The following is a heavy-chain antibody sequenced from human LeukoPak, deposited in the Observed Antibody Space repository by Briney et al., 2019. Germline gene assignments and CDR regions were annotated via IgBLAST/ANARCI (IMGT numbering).Heavy chain of an antibody. CDR2: ISSSSSYI. CDR3: ARDPRGIAAAGTGYYFDY. CDR1: GFTFSSYS. V-gene: IGHV3-21*01. D-gene: IGHD6-13*01. Sequence: GGSLRLSCAASGFTFSSYSMNWVRQAPGKGLEWVSSISSSSSYIYYADSVKGRFTISRDNAKNSLYLQMNSLRAEDTAVYYCARDPRGIAAAGTGYYFDYWGQGTLVTVSS. J-gene: IGHJ4*02.